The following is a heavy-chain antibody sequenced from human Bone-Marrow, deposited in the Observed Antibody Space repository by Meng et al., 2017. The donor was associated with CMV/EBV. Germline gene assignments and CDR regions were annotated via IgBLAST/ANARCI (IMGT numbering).Heavy chain of an antibody. CDR1: GFTFSSYA. CDR3: TKVYCSGGSCYSDDAFDI. CDR2: ISGSGGST. J-gene: IGHJ3*02. Sequence: GESLKLPCAASGFTFSSYAMSWVRQAPGKGLEWVSAISGSGGSTYYADSVKGRFTISRDNSKNTLYLQMNSLRAEDTAVYYCTKVYCSGGSCYSDDAFDIWGQGTMVTVSS. D-gene: IGHD2-15*01. V-gene: IGHV3-23*01.